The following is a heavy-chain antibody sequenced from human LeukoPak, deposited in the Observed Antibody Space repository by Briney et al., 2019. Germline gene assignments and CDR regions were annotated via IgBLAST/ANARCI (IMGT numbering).Heavy chain of an antibody. Sequence: GGSLRLSCAASGFTFSSYWMHWVRQAPGKGLVWVSRLNSDGSSTNYADSVKGRFTISRDNAKNTLYLQMNSLRAEDTAVYYCVRALMGTEDYWGQGTLVTVSS. CDR3: VRALMGTEDY. V-gene: IGHV3-74*01. CDR1: GFTFSSYW. CDR2: LNSDGSST. J-gene: IGHJ4*02. D-gene: IGHD2-8*01.